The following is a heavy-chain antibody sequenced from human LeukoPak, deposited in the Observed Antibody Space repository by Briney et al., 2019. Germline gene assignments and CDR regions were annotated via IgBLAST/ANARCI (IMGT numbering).Heavy chain of an antibody. Sequence: SETLSLTCTVSGGSISSYYWSWTRQPPGKGLEWIGYIYYSGSTNYNPSLKSRVTISVDTSKNQFSLKLSSVTAADTAVYYCARRTYNWNYGYWGQGTLVTVSS. CDR1: GGSISSYY. J-gene: IGHJ4*02. V-gene: IGHV4-59*12. CDR2: IYYSGST. D-gene: IGHD1-20*01. CDR3: ARRTYNWNYGY.